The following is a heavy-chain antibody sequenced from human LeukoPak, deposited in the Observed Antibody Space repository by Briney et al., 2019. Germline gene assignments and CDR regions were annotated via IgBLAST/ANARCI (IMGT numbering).Heavy chain of an antibody. CDR2: ISAYNGNT. Sequence: ASVKVSCKASGYTFTSYSITWVRQAPGQGLEWIGWISAYNGNTNYAQKLQGRVTMTTDTSTTTAYMELRSLRPDDTAVYYCARTSLPHYYDSSGYYYAFDCWGQGTLVTVSS. J-gene: IGHJ4*02. CDR1: GYTFTSYS. CDR3: ARTSLPHYYDSSGYYYAFDC. D-gene: IGHD3-22*01. V-gene: IGHV1-18*01.